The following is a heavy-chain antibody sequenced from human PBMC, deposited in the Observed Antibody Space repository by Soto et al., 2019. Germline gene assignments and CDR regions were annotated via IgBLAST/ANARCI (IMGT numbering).Heavy chain of an antibody. CDR1: GFTFSNAW. J-gene: IGHJ4*02. V-gene: IGHV3-15*01. D-gene: IGHD6-13*01. CDR3: TTAPIAAAGSPDY. CDR2: IKSKTDGGTT. Sequence: GGSLRLSCAASGFTFSNAWMSWVRQAPGKGLEWVGRIKSKTDGGTTDYAAPVKGRFTISRDDSKNTLYLQMNSLKTEDTAVYYCTTAPIAAAGSPDYWGQGTLVTVSS.